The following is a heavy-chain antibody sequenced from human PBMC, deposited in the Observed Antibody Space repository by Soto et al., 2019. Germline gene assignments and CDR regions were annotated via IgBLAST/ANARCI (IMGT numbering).Heavy chain of an antibody. CDR1: GYTLTELS. Sequence: QVQLVQSGAEVKKPGASVKVSCKVSGYTLTELSMHWVRQAPGKGLEGMGGFDPEDGETIYAQKFQGRVTMTEDTXXDTAYMELSSLRSEDTAVYYCATIYYYDRNWYFDLWGRGTLVTVSS. V-gene: IGHV1-24*01. D-gene: IGHD3-22*01. CDR3: ATIYYYDRNWYFDL. CDR2: FDPEDGET. J-gene: IGHJ2*01.